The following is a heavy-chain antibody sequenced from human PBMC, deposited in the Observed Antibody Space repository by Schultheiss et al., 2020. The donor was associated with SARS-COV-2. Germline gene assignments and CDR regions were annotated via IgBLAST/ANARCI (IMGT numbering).Heavy chain of an antibody. Sequence: GESLKISCAASGFTFSSYAMHWVRQAPGKGLEWVAVISYDGSNKYYADSVKGRFTISRDNSKNTLYLQMNSLRAEDTAVYYSARGAMDDGYYYYYYGMDVWGQGTTVTVSS. D-gene: IGHD1-26*01. J-gene: IGHJ6*02. V-gene: IGHV3-30*01. CDR1: GFTFSSYA. CDR2: ISYDGSNK. CDR3: ARGAMDDGYYYYYYGMDV.